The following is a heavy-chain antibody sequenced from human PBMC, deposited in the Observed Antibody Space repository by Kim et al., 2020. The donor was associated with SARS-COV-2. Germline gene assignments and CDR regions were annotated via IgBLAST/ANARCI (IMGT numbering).Heavy chain of an antibody. CDR3: ARGGSGYDLGGEYYYYYSGMVV. D-gene: IGHD5-12*01. CDR1: GFTFSSYS. CDR2: ISSSSSYI. V-gene: IGHV3-21*01. J-gene: IGHJ6*02. Sequence: GGSLRLSCAASGFTFSSYSMNWVRQAPGKGLEWVSSISSSSSYIYYADSVKGRFTISRDNAKNSLYLQMNSLRAEDTAVYYCARGGSGYDLGGEYYYYYSGMVVWGQGTAVTVPS.